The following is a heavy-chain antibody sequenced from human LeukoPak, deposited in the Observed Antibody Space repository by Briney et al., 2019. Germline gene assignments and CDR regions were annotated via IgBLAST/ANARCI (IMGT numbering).Heavy chain of an antibody. CDR2: VFGGGDGK. V-gene: IGHV3-23*01. Sequence: GESLSLSCAASGFTFSAFAMSWVRQAPGEGVEWVSTVFGGGDGKLYADSVKGRFSISRDNSKNPLYLQMNTLRVEDTAVYYCAKDDGWELHNYHFDYWGQGALVTVSS. CDR1: GFTFSAFA. J-gene: IGHJ4*02. D-gene: IGHD1-26*01. CDR3: AKDDGWELHNYHFDY.